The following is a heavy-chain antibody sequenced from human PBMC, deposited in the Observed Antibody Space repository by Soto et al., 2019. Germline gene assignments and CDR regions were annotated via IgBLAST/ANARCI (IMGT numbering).Heavy chain of an antibody. CDR1: GGTFSSYA. D-gene: IGHD5-18*01. CDR3: ARVLSHSYGHPYYYGMDV. V-gene: IGHV1-69*13. J-gene: IGHJ6*02. CDR2: IIPIFGTA. Sequence: GASVKVSCKASGGTFSSYAISWVRQAPGQGLEWMGGIIPIFGTANYAQKFQGRVTITADESTSTAYMELSSLRSEDTAVYYCARVLSHSYGHPYYYGMDVWGQGTTVTVSS.